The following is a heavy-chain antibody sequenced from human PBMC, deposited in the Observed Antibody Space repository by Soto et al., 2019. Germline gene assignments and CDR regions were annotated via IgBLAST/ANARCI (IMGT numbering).Heavy chain of an antibody. Sequence: PETLSLTCTVSDGSSSSYYWSWIRQPPGKGLEWIGYINHSGTTNYSPSLKSRVTISVDTSKNQFSLKLSSVTAEDTAVYYCARELGRYSGWYVHWGQGTLVTVSS. V-gene: IGHV4-59*01. D-gene: IGHD6-19*01. CDR1: DGSSSSYY. CDR3: ARELGRYSGWYVH. CDR2: INHSGTT. J-gene: IGHJ4*02.